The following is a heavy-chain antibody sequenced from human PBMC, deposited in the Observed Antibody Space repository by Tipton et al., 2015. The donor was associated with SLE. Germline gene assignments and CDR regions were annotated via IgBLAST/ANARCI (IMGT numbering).Heavy chain of an antibody. CDR2: IYYTGST. J-gene: IGHJ4*02. V-gene: IGHV4-59*07. D-gene: IGHD7-27*01. CDR3: ASVLTLGTSLLTFDY. Sequence: TLSLTCTVSTDSITNYYWSWIRQPPGQGVEWIGYIYYTGSTKYNPSLKSRVTISIDTSKNQFSLKMTSMTAADTAVYYCASVLTLGTSLLTFDYWGQGTLVTVSS. CDR1: TDSITNYY.